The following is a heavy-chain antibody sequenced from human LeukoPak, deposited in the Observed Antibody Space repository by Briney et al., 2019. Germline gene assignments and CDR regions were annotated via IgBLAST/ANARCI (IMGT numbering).Heavy chain of an antibody. CDR2: INGDGSDI. D-gene: IGHD1-1*01. CDR3: PGGFGHNWSPFEN. V-gene: IGHV3-74*01. J-gene: IGHJ4*02. Sequence: GGSLRLSCAASGFTFRNYWMHWVRQAPGKGLVWVSRINGDGSDISYADFVKGRFTISRDNAKNTLSLQMDSLTDDDTALYYCPGGFGHNWSPFENWGQGTLVAASS. CDR1: GFTFRNYW.